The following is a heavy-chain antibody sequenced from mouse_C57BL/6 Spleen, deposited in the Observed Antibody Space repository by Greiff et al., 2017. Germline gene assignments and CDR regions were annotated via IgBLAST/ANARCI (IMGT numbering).Heavy chain of an antibody. D-gene: IGHD1-1*01. Sequence: QVQLQQPGAELVKPGASVKLSCKASGYTFTSYWMHWVKQRPGRGLEWIGRIDPNSGGTKYNEKFKSKATLTVDKPSSTSYMQLCILTSEDSAVYYCARDYYGSSYDFDYWGQGTTLTVSS. V-gene: IGHV1-72*01. CDR3: ARDYYGSSYDFDY. CDR1: GYTFTSYW. J-gene: IGHJ2*01. CDR2: IDPNSGGT.